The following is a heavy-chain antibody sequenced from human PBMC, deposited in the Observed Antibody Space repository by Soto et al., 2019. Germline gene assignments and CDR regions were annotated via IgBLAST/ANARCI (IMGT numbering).Heavy chain of an antibody. Sequence: SESLSLTCAVSGGSICSGGYSWSWIRQPPGKGLEWIGYIYYSGSTYYNPSLKSRVTISVDTSKNQFSLKLSSVTAADTAVYYCARVFSDSSSFFDPWGQGTLVTVSS. D-gene: IGHD6-13*01. CDR2: IYYSGST. V-gene: IGHV4-31*11. CDR1: GGSICSGGYS. J-gene: IGHJ5*02. CDR3: ARVFSDSSSFFDP.